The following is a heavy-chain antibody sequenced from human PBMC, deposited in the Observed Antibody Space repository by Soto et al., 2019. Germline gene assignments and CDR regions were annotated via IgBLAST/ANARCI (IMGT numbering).Heavy chain of an antibody. CDR2: ISGSGTIT. CDR3: VKSRGGNNFDFFD. J-gene: IGHJ4*02. V-gene: IGHV3-23*01. Sequence: GGSLRLSCAASGFPFSSYAMTWVRQAPGKGLEWVSGISGSGTITYDADSVKGRFTISRDNSKNTLYLQMSSLSADDTAVYYCVKSRGGNNFDFFDWGQGALVTVSS. D-gene: IGHD5-12*01. CDR1: GFPFSSYA.